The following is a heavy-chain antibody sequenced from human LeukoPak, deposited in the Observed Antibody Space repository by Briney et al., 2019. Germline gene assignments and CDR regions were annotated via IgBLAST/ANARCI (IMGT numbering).Heavy chain of an antibody. CDR3: AEDQRSYCSAGICKYVSHYFDY. J-gene: IGHJ4*02. V-gene: IGHV3-23*01. Sequence: GGSLRLSCAASGFTFSNYAMSWVRQAPGKGLEWVSSISAGCATTYYADPVKGRCTISRDNSKNTLYLQMNSLRADDTAVYYCAEDQRSYCSAGICKYVSHYFDYWGQGTLVTVSS. CDR1: GFTFSNYA. CDR2: ISAGCATT. D-gene: IGHD2-15*01.